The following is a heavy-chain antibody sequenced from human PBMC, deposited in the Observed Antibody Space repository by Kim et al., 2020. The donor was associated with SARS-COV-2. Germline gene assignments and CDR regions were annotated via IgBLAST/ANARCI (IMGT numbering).Heavy chain of an antibody. CDR3: ARDGLSLYYYGSGSWDY. CDR2: IWYDGSNK. CDR1: GFTFSSYG. V-gene: IGHV3-33*08. D-gene: IGHD3-10*01. Sequence: GGSLRLSCAASGFTFSSYGMHWVRQAPGKGLEWVAVIWYDGSNKYYADSVKGRFTISRDNSKNTLYLQMNSLRAEDTAVYYCARDGLSLYYYGSGSWDYWGQGTLVTVSS. J-gene: IGHJ4*02.